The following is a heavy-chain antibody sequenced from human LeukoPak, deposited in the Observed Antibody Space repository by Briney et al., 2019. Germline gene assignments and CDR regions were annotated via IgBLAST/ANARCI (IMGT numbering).Heavy chain of an antibody. V-gene: IGHV3-30-3*01. J-gene: IGHJ4*02. Sequence: GGSLRLSCAASGFTFSSYAMHWVRQAPGKGLEWVAVISYDGSNKYYADSVKGRFTISRDNSKNTLYLQMNSLRAEDTAVYYCAIDLYTHSGRFDYWGQGTLVTVSS. CDR3: AIDLYTHSGRFDY. CDR2: ISYDGSNK. CDR1: GFTFSSYA. D-gene: IGHD5-12*01.